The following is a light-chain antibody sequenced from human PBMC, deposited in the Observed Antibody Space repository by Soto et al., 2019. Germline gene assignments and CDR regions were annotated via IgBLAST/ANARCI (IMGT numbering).Light chain of an antibody. V-gene: IGKV3-20*01. CDR3: QQYVSSPQT. Sequence: EIVLTQSPGTLSLSPGERAALSFRASQSVSSSYLAWYQQKPGQAPRLLIYGASNRATGIPDRFSGSGSGTDFTLTISRLEPEDFAMYFCQQYVSSPQTFGQGTKVDI. J-gene: IGKJ1*01. CDR1: QSVSSSY. CDR2: GAS.